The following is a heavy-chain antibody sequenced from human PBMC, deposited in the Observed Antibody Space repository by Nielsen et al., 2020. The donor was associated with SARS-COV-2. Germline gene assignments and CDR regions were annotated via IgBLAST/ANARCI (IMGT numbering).Heavy chain of an antibody. CDR2: INHSGST. Sequence: RQAPGKGLEWIGEINHSGSTNYNPSLKSRVTISVDTSKNQFSLKLSSVTAADTAVYYCARWTGLLPAAKVGMNYYYGMDVWGQGTLVTVSS. V-gene: IGHV4-34*09. J-gene: IGHJ6*02. D-gene: IGHD2-2*01. CDR3: ARWTGLLPAAKVGMNYYYGMDV.